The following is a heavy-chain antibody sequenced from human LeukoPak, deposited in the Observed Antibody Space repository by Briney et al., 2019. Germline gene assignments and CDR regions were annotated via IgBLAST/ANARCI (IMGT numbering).Heavy chain of an antibody. V-gene: IGHV3-9*01. Sequence: GRSLRLSCAASGFTFDDYAMHWVRQAPGKGLEWVSGISWNSGSIGYADSVKGRFTISRDNAKNSLYLRMNSLRAEDTALYYCAKAVGATSLFDYWGQGTLVTVSS. J-gene: IGHJ4*02. CDR1: GFTFDDYA. CDR2: ISWNSGSI. CDR3: AKAVGATSLFDY. D-gene: IGHD1-26*01.